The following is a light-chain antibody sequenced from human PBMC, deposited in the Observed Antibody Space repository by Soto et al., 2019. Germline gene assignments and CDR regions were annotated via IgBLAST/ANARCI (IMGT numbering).Light chain of an antibody. J-gene: IGLJ2*01. Sequence: QSALTQPPSASGSPGQSVAISCTGTSSDIGSYVFVSWNQQHPGKAPKLLIYEVTKRPSGVPDRFSGSKSGNTASLTVSGLHVEDEADYYCSIFAGGNSVIFGGGTKLTVL. CDR2: EVT. CDR3: SIFAGGNSVI. CDR1: SSDIGSYVF. V-gene: IGLV2-8*01.